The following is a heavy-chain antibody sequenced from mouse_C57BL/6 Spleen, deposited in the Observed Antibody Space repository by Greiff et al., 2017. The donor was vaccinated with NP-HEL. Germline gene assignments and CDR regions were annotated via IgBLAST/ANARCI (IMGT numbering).Heavy chain of an antibody. J-gene: IGHJ2*01. CDR3: ARGGVAFDY. Sequence: QVQLKQSGAELVKPGASVKMSCTASGYTFTTYPIEWMKQDHGKSLEWIGNFHPNNDDTKYNEKFKGKATLTVDKSSSTVYFELSRLTSYGSAVYYCARGGVAFDYWGQGTTLTVSS. CDR2: FHPNNDDT. V-gene: IGHV1-47*01. CDR1: GYTFTTYP. D-gene: IGHD1-1*01.